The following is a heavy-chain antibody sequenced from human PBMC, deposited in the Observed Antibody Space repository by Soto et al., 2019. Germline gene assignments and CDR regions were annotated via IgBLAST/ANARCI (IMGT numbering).Heavy chain of an antibody. CDR2: ISGNGGST. D-gene: IGHD6-19*01. CDR1: GFTFGSYA. V-gene: IGHV3-23*01. J-gene: IGHJ4*02. CDR3: AKGLAVAGTGRYYFDY. Sequence: GGSLRLSCAASGFTFGSYAMSWVRQAPGKGLERVSAISGNGGSTSYADSVKGRFTISRDYSKNTLFLQMNSLRDEDTAVYYCAKGLAVAGTGRYYFDYWGQGALVTVSS.